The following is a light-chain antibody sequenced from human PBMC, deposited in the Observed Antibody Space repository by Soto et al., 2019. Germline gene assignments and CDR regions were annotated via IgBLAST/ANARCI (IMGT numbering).Light chain of an antibody. J-gene: IGKJ4*01. Sequence: DIVMTQSPDSLAVSLGERATINCKSSQSVLYNSDNKNYLAWYQQKPGQPPKLLIYWASTRDSGVPDRFSGSGSGADFTITISSLQADDVAVYYCHQYYTTLSFGGGTKVEIK. V-gene: IGKV4-1*01. CDR2: WAS. CDR3: HQYYTTLS. CDR1: QSVLYNSDNKNY.